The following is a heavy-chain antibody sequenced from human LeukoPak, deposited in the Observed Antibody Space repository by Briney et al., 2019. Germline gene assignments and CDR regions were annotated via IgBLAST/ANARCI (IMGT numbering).Heavy chain of an antibody. CDR2: INLNSGGT. CDR1: GYTFTGYY. J-gene: IGHJ6*02. CDR3: ARALRYFDWLSYGMDV. D-gene: IGHD3-9*01. Sequence: ASVKVSCKASGYTFTGYYMHWVRQAPGQGLEWMGWINLNSGGTNYAQKFQGRVTMTRDTSVSTAYMELSRLRSDDTAVYYCARALRYFDWLSYGMDVWGQGTTVTVSS. V-gene: IGHV1-2*02.